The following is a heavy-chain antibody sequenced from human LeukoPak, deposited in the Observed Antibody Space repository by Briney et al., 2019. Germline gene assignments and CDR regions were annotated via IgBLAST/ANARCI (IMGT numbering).Heavy chain of an antibody. V-gene: IGHV1-8*02. CDR3: ARGFVRTTVYMDV. Sequence: ASMKVSCKASGYTFTSHDINWVRQATGQGLEWMGWMNPNSGDTGYAQKFQGRVTMTRNTSISTAYMELRSLRSEDTAVYYCARGFVRTTVYMDVWGKGTTVTISS. CDR2: MNPNSGDT. J-gene: IGHJ6*03. CDR1: GYTFTSHD. D-gene: IGHD3-10*02.